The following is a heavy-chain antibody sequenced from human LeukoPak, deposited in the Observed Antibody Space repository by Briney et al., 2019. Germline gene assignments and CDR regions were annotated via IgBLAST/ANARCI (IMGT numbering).Heavy chain of an antibody. D-gene: IGHD3-22*01. CDR3: ASSSNYYDSSGYYPFDY. V-gene: IGHV4-4*07. CDR2: IYTSGST. Sequence: SETLSLTCTVSGGSIRSYYWSWIRQPAGKGLEWIARIYTSGSTNYNPSLKSRVTMSVDTSKNQFSLKLSSVTAADTAVYYCASSSNYYDSSGYYPFDYWGQGTLVTVSS. J-gene: IGHJ4*02. CDR1: GGSIRSYY.